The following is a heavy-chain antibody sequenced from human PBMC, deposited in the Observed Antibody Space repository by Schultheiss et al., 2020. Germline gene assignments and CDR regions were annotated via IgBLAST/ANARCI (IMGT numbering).Heavy chain of an antibody. V-gene: IGHV3-21*01. CDR2: ISSSSSYI. J-gene: IGHJ4*02. Sequence: GGSLRLSCAASGFTFSSYSMNWVRQAPGKGLEWVSSISSSSSYIYYADSVNGRFTISRDNAKNSLYLQMNSLRAEDTAVYYCARATALTNYGDYPPYYFDYWGQGTLVTVSS. CDR1: GFTFSSYS. D-gene: IGHD4-17*01. CDR3: ARATALTNYGDYPPYYFDY.